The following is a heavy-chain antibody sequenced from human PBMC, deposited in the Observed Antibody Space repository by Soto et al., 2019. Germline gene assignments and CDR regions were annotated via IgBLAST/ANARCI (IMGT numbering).Heavy chain of an antibody. D-gene: IGHD2-2*01. CDR3: ARACSSASCYLHYYYYGMDV. J-gene: IGHJ6*02. CDR2: IIPILGIA. V-gene: IGHV1-69*02. CDR1: GGTFSSYT. Sequence: QVQLVQSGAEVKKPGSSVKVSCKASGGTFSSYTISWVRQAPGQGLEWMGRIIPILGIANYAQKFQGRVTITADKSTGTAYMELGRLRSEDTAVYYCARACSSASCYLHYYYYGMDVWGQGTTVTVSS.